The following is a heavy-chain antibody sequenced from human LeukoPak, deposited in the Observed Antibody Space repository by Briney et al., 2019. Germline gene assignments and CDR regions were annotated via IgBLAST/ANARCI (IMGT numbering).Heavy chain of an antibody. V-gene: IGHV4-59*01. D-gene: IGHD6-19*01. Sequence: SETLSLTCTLSGGSISSYYWSWIRQPPGKRLEWIGYIYYSGSTNYNPSLKSRVTLSVDTSKNQFSLKLSSVTAADTAVYYCARDVGSSGDFDYWGQGTLVTVSS. CDR3: ARDVGSSGDFDY. CDR1: GGSISSYY. J-gene: IGHJ4*02. CDR2: IYYSGST.